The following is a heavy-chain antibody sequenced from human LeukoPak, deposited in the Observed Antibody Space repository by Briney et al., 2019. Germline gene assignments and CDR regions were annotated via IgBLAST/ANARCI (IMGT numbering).Heavy chain of an antibody. CDR2: IYYGGST. Sequence: SETLSLTCTVSGGSISSYYWSWIRQPPGKGLEWIGYIYYGGSTNYNPSLKSRVTISVDTSKNQFSLKLSSVTAADTAVYYCAGQYYDILTGYTESWGQGTLVTVSS. CDR1: GGSISSYY. V-gene: IGHV4-59*01. J-gene: IGHJ4*02. CDR3: AGQYYDILTGYTES. D-gene: IGHD3-9*01.